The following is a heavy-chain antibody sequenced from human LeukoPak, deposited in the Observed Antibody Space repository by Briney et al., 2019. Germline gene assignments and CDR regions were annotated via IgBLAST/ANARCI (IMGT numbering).Heavy chain of an antibody. Sequence: PGGSLRLSCAASGFTFSSYAMTWVRQAPGKGLEWVSSISDSGGRTYYADSVKGRFTISRDNSKNTLYLQMNSLRAEDTAVYYCANWGCSGGSCYPFDYWGQGTLVTVSS. CDR3: ANWGCSGGSCYPFDY. J-gene: IGHJ4*02. D-gene: IGHD2-15*01. CDR2: ISDSGGRT. CDR1: GFTFSSYA. V-gene: IGHV3-23*01.